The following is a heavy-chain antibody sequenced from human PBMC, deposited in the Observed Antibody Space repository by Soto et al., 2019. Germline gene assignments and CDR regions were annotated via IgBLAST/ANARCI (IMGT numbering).Heavy chain of an antibody. CDR1: GFTFSSYG. V-gene: IGHV3-30*18. D-gene: IGHD6-19*01. CDR2: ISYDGSNK. CDR3: ANGPRIAVAGLIFDY. J-gene: IGHJ4*02. Sequence: GGSLRLSCAASGFTFSSYGMHWVRQAPGKGLEWMAVISYDGSNKYYADSVKGRFTISRDNSKNTLYLQMNSLRAEDTAVYYCANGPRIAVAGLIFDYWGQGTLVTVSS.